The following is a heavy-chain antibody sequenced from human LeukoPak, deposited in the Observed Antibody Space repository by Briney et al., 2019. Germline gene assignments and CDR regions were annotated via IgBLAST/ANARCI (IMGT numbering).Heavy chain of an antibody. D-gene: IGHD6-13*01. V-gene: IGHV7-4-1*02. CDR3: AREFYSSSRYWFDP. J-gene: IGHJ5*02. Sequence: GASVKVSCKASGYTFTGHYIHWVRQAPGQGLEWMGWINTNTENPTYAQGFTGRFVFSLDTSVSTAYLQISSLKAENTAVYYCAREFYSSSRYWFDPWGQGTLVTVSS. CDR1: GYTFTGHY. CDR2: INTNTENP.